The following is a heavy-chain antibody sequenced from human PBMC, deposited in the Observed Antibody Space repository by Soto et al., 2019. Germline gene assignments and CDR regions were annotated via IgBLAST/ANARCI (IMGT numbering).Heavy chain of an antibody. CDR2: IYYSGST. CDR1: AYPLIIGGYY. J-gene: IGHJ6*02. CDR3: ARVVDIVATIISGYGMDV. V-gene: IGHV4-31*03. D-gene: IGHD5-12*01. Sequence: SPPYPVYAYPLIIGGYYWGSIHPHPGKGLEWIGYIYYSGSTYYNPSLKSRVTISVDTSKNQFSLKLSSVTAADTAVYYCARVVDIVATIISGYGMDVWGQGTMVNVSS.